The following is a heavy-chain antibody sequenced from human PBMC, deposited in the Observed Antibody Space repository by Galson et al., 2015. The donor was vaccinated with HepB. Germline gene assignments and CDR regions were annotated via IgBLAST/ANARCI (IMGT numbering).Heavy chain of an antibody. V-gene: IGHV3-33*01. D-gene: IGHD4-17*01. CDR1: GFTFSSYG. CDR3: ARDRVTTVPNSLVGYYYYGMDV. CDR2: IWYDGSNK. Sequence: SLRLSCAASGFTFSSYGMHWVRQAPGKGLEWVAVIWYDGSNKYYADSVKGRFTISRDNSKNTLYLQMNSLRAEDTAVYYCARDRVTTVPNSLVGYYYYGMDVWGQGTTVTVSS. J-gene: IGHJ6*02.